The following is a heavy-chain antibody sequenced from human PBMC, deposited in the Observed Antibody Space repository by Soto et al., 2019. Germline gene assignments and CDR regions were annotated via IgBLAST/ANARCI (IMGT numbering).Heavy chain of an antibody. J-gene: IGHJ6*03. V-gene: IGHV1-18*01. D-gene: IGHD2-15*01. Sequence: GASVKVSCKASGYTFTSYGISWVRQAPGQGLEWMGWISAYNGNTNYAQKLQGRVTMTTDTSTSTAHMELRSLRSDDTAVYYCARDSYCSGGSCYPYYYYYMDVWGKGTTVTVSS. CDR3: ARDSYCSGGSCYPYYYYYMDV. CDR1: GYTFTSYG. CDR2: ISAYNGNT.